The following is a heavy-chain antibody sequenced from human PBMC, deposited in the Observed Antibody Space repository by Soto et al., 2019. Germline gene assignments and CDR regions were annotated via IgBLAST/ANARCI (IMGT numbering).Heavy chain of an antibody. D-gene: IGHD3-10*01. Sequence: WILQNPGKGLEYVSGISTNGVGTYYANSVQGRFTISRDNSKNTVYLQMGSLRPEGMFVFFCERRASPEFYYMGDSGKATPVT. CDR2: ISTNGVGT. CDR3: ERRASPEFYYMGD. V-gene: IGHV3-64*01. J-gene: IGHJ6*03.